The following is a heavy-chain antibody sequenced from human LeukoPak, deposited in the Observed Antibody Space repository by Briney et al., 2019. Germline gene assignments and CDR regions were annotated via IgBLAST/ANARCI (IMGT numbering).Heavy chain of an antibody. V-gene: IGHV4-59*01. J-gene: IGHJ3*02. CDR2: VYYSGST. Sequence: SETLSLTCAVYGGSFSGYFWSWIRQPPGKGLEWIGYVYYSGSTNYNPSLKSRVTISVDTSKKQFSLKLSSATAADTAVYYCARVLDLSKRGLDAFDIWGQGTMVTVSS. CDR1: GGSFSGYF. D-gene: IGHD3-16*01. CDR3: ARVLDLSKRGLDAFDI.